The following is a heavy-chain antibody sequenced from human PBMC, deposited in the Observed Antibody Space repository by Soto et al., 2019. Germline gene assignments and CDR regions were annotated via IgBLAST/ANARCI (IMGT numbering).Heavy chain of an antibody. V-gene: IGHV4-61*01. J-gene: IGHJ5*02. CDR1: DGSVNSDSYY. D-gene: IGHD2-21*02. Sequence: VQLQEAGPRLVKPSETLSLTCTVSDGSVNSDSYYWSWIRQPPGKGLEWISSVSNSGTPNYNPSLPSRVTFSVSTSKTRFSLKLPPVTAADPAAYYCALHTGVTAMGLYTWLAPWAPGILVTVST. CDR2: VSNSGTP. CDR3: ALHTGVTAMGLYTWLAP.